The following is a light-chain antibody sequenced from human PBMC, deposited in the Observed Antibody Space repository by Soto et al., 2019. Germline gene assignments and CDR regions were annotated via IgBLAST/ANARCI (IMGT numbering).Light chain of an antibody. Sequence: QAVVTQPASVSGSPGQSITISCTGTSSDIGDYDYVSWYQHHPGKAPKLIIYEVTNRPSGVSNRFSGSKSGSTASLTISVLQAEDEADYYCTSYTTTSAVVFGGGTKLTVL. CDR2: EVT. J-gene: IGLJ2*01. CDR3: TSYTTTSAVV. CDR1: SSDIGDYDY. V-gene: IGLV2-14*01.